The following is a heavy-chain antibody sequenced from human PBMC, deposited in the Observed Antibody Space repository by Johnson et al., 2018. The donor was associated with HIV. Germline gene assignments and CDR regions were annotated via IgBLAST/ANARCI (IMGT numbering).Heavy chain of an antibody. CDR1: GFTFSNYA. V-gene: IGHV3-23*01. CDR2: ISGRGGST. D-gene: IGHD6-19*01. CDR3: AKDMAYSSGWSDAFDI. Sequence: VQLMESGGGLVQPGGSLRLSCGASGFTFSNYAMSWVRQALGKGLEWVSAISGRGGSTYYADSVKGRFTISRDNSKNTLYLQMNSLRAEDTAIYYCAKDMAYSSGWSDAFDIWGQGTIVSVSS. J-gene: IGHJ3*02.